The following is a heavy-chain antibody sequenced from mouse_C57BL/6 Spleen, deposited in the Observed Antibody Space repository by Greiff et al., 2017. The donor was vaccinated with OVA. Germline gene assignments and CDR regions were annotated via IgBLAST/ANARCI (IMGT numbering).Heavy chain of an antibody. D-gene: IGHD1-1*01. CDR2: INPSTGGT. V-gene: IGHV1-42*01. Sequence: VHVKQSGPELVKPGASVKISCKASGYSFTGYYMNWVKQSPEKSLEWIGEINPSTGGTTYNQKFKAKATLTVDKSSSTAYMQLKSLTSEDSAVYYCARSELYYGSSYVAYWGQGTLVTVSA. CDR1: GYSFTGYY. J-gene: IGHJ3*01. CDR3: ARSELYYGSSYVAY.